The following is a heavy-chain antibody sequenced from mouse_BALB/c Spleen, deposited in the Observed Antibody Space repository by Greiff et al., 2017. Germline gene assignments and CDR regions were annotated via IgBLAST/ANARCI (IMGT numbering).Heavy chain of an antibody. CDR1: GYSFTGYT. V-gene: IGHV1-18*01. CDR2: INPYNGGT. Sequence: EVKLMESGPELVKPGASMKISCKASGYSFTGYTMNWVKQSHGKNLEWIGLINPYNGGTSYNQKFKGKATLTVDKSSSTAYMELLSLTSEDSAVYYCARFGNYGEAYYAMDYWGQGTSVTVSS. J-gene: IGHJ4*01. CDR3: ARFGNYGEAYYAMDY. D-gene: IGHD2-1*01.